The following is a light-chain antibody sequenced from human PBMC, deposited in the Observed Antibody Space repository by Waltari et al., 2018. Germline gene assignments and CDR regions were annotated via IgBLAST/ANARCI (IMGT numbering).Light chain of an antibody. CDR1: QTVASN. Sequence: VLTQSPPTLSVSPAERATIACRASQTVASNLEWYPQRRGQAPRLLIYDASTRVTSIPARFSGSGSGTDFTLTISGLQSDDSAVYFCQQYNRWPPITFGQGTRLEVK. V-gene: IGKV3-15*01. CDR2: DAS. CDR3: QQYNRWPPIT. J-gene: IGKJ5*01.